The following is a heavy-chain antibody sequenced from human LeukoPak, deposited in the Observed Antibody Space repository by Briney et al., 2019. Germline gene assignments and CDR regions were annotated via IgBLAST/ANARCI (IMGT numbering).Heavy chain of an antibody. CDR1: GYTFSSYS. D-gene: IGHD3-10*01. Sequence: GGSLRLSCAASGYTFSSYSMNWVRKAPGKGLEWASSISSSSSYIYYADSVKGRFTISRDNANNSLYLQMNSLRAEDTAVYYCARDWDNYYGAGSYPHYWGQGTLVTVSS. J-gene: IGHJ4*02. CDR2: ISSSSSYI. V-gene: IGHV3-21*01. CDR3: ARDWDNYYGAGSYPHY.